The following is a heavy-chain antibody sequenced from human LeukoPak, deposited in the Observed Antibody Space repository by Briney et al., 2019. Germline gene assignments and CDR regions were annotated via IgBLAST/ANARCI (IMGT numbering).Heavy chain of an antibody. D-gene: IGHD3-9*01. Sequence: GGSLRLSCAVSGLTFSNFKMNWVRQAPGKGLEWVSYISDSGRTTFYADSVKGRFTISRDNAKNSLYLQMNSLRAEDTAVYYCARALRYFDWPEGMDVWGQGTTVTVSS. CDR2: ISDSGRTT. J-gene: IGHJ6*02. CDR3: ARALRYFDWPEGMDV. CDR1: GLTFSNFK. V-gene: IGHV3-48*03.